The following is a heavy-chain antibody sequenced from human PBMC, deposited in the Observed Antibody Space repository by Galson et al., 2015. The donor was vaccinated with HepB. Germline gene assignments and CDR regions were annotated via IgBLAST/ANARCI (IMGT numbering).Heavy chain of an antibody. V-gene: IGHV3-11*01. CDR2: ISSSGSTI. CDR1: GFTFSDYY. J-gene: IGHJ6*02. D-gene: IGHD6-13*01. Sequence: SLRLSCAVSGFTFSDYYMSSIRQALGKGLEWVSYISSSGSTIYYADSVKGRFTISRDNAKNSLYLQMNSLRAEDTAVYYCARAAGPKKSSSPPVSHRLTYYGMDVWGQGTTVTVSS. CDR3: ARAAGPKKSSSPPVSHRLTYYGMDV.